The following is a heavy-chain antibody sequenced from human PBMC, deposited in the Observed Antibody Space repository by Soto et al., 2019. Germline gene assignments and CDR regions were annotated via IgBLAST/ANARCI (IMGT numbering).Heavy chain of an antibody. CDR3: ARGRYGDY. J-gene: IGHJ4*02. CDR2: ISAHNGNT. V-gene: IGHV1-18*01. CDR1: GHAFTTYG. Sequence: QVHLVQSGAEVKKPGASVKVSCKGSGHAFTTYGITWVRQAPGQGLEWMGWISAHNGNTNYAQKLQGRVTVTRDTSTSTAYMELRGLRSDDTAVYYCARGRYGDYWGQGALVTVSS. D-gene: IGHD1-1*01.